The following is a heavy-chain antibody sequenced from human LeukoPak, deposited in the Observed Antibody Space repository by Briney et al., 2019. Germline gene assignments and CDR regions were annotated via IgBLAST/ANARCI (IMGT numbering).Heavy chain of an antibody. Sequence: SETLSLTCAVSGGSISSSNWWSWVRQPSGKGLEWIGEIYHSGTTNYNPSLKSRVTISVDKSKNQFSLKLSSVTAADTAVYYCARHFFQLCWSCWLPTWFDPWGQGTLVTVSS. CDR1: GGSISSSNW. CDR2: IYHSGTT. V-gene: IGHV4-4*02. D-gene: IGHD2-21*01. CDR3: ARHFFQLCWSCWLPTWFDP. J-gene: IGHJ5*02.